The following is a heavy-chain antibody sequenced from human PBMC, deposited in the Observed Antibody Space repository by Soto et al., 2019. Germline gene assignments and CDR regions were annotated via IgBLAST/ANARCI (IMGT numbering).Heavy chain of an antibody. CDR2: IYYNGFT. CDR1: SGSFRPYY. D-gene: IGHD3-10*01. V-gene: IGHV4-59*01. Sequence: QVQLQESGPGLVKPSETLSLTCTVSSGSFRPYYWSWIRQPPGKGLEWIGYIYYNGFTAYNPSLKSRVTIAVDTSKNQFSLNLSSVTAADTAVYYGARGSYFYDFDAWGQGSLVAVSS. CDR3: ARGSYFYDFDA. J-gene: IGHJ4*02.